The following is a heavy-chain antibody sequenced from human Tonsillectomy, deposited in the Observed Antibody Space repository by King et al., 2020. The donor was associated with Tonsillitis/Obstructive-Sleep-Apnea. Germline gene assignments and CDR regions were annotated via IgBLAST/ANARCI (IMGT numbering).Heavy chain of an antibody. CDR3: ARFVGSGSYYGYYYYMDV. D-gene: IGHD3-10*01. V-gene: IGHV3-48*02. J-gene: IGHJ6*03. CDR1: GFTFSSYS. CDR2: ISSSSTTI. Sequence: EVQLVESGGGLVLPGGSLRLSCAASGFTFSSYSMNWVRQAPGKGLEWVSYISSSSTTIYYADSVKGRFTISRDNAKNSLYLQMNNLRDEDTALYYCARFVGSGSYYGYYYYMDVWGKGTTVTVSS.